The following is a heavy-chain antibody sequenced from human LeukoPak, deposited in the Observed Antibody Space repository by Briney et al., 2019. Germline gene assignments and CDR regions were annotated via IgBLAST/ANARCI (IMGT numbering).Heavy chain of an antibody. J-gene: IGHJ4*02. Sequence: ASVKVSCKVSGETLTALCMRWVRQAPGQGREWMGWLNPNSGGTNYAPKFQGRVTMTRDTSISTAYMELSRLRSDDTAVYYCEQDPAYDILTGYGGSDYWGQGTLVTVSS. CDR3: EQDPAYDILTGYGGSDY. D-gene: IGHD3-9*01. CDR2: LNPNSGGT. CDR1: GETLTALC. V-gene: IGHV1-2*02.